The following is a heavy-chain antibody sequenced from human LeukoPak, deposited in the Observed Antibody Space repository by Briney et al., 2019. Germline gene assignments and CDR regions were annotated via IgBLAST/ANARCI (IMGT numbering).Heavy chain of an antibody. CDR3: VKDSSGYYFDY. CDR2: ISTNGGST. D-gene: IGHD3-22*01. J-gene: IGHJ4*02. Sequence: GGSLRLSCSASGFTFSSYAMHWVRQAPGKGLEYVSAISTNGGSTYYADSVKGRFTISRDNSKNTLYLQMSSLRAEDTAVYYCVKDSSGYYFDYWGQGTLVTVSS. CDR1: GFTFSSYA. V-gene: IGHV3-64D*09.